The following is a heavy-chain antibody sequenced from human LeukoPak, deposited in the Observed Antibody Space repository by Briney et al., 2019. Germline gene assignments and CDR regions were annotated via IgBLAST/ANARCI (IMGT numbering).Heavy chain of an antibody. CDR3: ARARAPSSHYYYMDV. J-gene: IGHJ6*03. CDR1: GYSLIGYD. CDR2: MNPNGGKT. Sequence: GASVKVSCKASGYSLIGYDISWVRQATGQGLEWVGWMNPNGGKTVYAQKFQGRITMTRNISLSTAYMELSSLRSEDTAVYYCARARAPSSHYYYMDVWGKGTTVTVSS. V-gene: IGHV1-8*01.